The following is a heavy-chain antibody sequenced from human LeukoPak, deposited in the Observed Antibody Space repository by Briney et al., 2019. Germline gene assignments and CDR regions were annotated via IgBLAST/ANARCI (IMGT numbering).Heavy chain of an antibody. CDR1: GGSISSSNW. V-gene: IGHV4-4*02. Sequence: SGTLSLTCAVSGGSISSSNWWSWVRQPPGKGLEWIGEIYHSGSTTYNPSLKSRVTISVDKSKNQFSLNLSSVTAPDTAVYYCASGTYLNCFDYWGQGTLVTVSS. J-gene: IGHJ4*02. D-gene: IGHD1-1*01. CDR3: ASGTYLNCFDY. CDR2: IYHSGST.